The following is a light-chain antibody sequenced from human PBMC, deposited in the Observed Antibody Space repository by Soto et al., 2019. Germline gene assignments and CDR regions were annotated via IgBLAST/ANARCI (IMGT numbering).Light chain of an antibody. Sequence: EMVWTQSACTLALSPGERATRSCRASQSISSTYLTWYHQKPGQAPRLLIYGASTRATGIPGSFSGSGSGTDFTLTISCLQSEDFATYYCQQYYSYPRTFGQGTKVDIK. CDR1: QSISSTY. J-gene: IGKJ1*01. CDR2: GAS. CDR3: QQYYSYPRT. V-gene: IGKV3-20*01.